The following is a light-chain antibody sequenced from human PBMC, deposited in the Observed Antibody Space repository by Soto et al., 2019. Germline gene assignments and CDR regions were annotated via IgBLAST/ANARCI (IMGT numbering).Light chain of an antibody. CDR2: KAS. V-gene: IGKV1-5*03. CDR1: QSISSW. J-gene: IGKJ4*01. Sequence: DSHITQSPSTLAASVGDRVTITCRASQSISSWLAWYQQKPGKAPKLLIYKASLLQSGVPSRFSGSGSGTEFTLTISSLQPEDFATYYCQQYDRYPVTFGGGTKVDIK. CDR3: QQYDRYPVT.